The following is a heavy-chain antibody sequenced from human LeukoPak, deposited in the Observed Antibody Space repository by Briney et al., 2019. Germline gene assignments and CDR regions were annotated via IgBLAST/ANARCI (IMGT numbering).Heavy chain of an antibody. CDR1: GFTFSSYG. V-gene: IGHV3-30*18. D-gene: IGHD1-26*01. CDR2: ISYNGSNK. J-gene: IGHJ3*02. CDR3: AKDRDSGSFRGAFDI. Sequence: GGSLRLSCAASGFTFSSYGMHWVRQAPGKGLEWVALISYNGSNKYYADSVKGRFTISRDNYKNTLYLQMNSLRTEDTAVYYCAKDRDSGSFRGAFDIWGQGTMVTVSS.